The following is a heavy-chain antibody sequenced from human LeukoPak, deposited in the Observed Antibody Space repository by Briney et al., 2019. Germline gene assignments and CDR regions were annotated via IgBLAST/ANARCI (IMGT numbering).Heavy chain of an antibody. Sequence: GGSLRLSCAASGFTFSSYSLNWVRQAPGQGREWVSSISSSSSYIYYAHSVKGRFTISRDNAKNSLYLQINRVRAEDTAVYYCARNIWPVAANRFAFDIWGQGTMVTVSS. CDR1: GFTFSSYS. J-gene: IGHJ3*02. CDR3: ARNIWPVAANRFAFDI. CDR2: ISSSSSYI. V-gene: IGHV3-21*01. D-gene: IGHD6-19*01.